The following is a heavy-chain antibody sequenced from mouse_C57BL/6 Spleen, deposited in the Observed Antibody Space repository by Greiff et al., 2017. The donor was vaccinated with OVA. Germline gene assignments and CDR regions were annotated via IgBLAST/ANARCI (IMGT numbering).Heavy chain of an antibody. V-gene: IGHV5-17*01. CDR1: GFTFSDYG. CDR3: ARSGSSAYPHAMDD. D-gene: IGHD1-3*01. CDR2: ISSGSSTI. J-gene: IGHJ4*01. Sequence: DVKLVESGGGLVKPGGSLKLSCAASGFTFSDYGMHWVRQAPEKGLEWVAYISSGSSTIYYADTVKGRFTITRDNTKNTLFLQMTSLRSEDTARYYCARSGSSAYPHAMDDWGQGTSVTVSS.